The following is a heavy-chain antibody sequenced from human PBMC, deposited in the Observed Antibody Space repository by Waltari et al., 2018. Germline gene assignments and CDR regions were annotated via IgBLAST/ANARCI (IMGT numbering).Heavy chain of an antibody. Sequence: QVQLQESGPGLVKPSETLSLTCTVSGGSITSYYWSWFRQPPGKGLEWIGYIYDTGTTNYVPSLKSRVSMAVYTSKDQFSLKVTSVTAADTAMYYCARHEGGGLNALWGQGTLVTVSS. CDR2: IYDTGTT. V-gene: IGHV4-59*08. D-gene: IGHD3-16*01. CDR1: GGSITSYY. J-gene: IGHJ4*02. CDR3: ARHEGGGLNAL.